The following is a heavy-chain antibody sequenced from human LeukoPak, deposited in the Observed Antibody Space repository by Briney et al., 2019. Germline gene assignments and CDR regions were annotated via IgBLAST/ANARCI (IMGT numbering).Heavy chain of an antibody. D-gene: IGHD1-14*01. CDR2: INHSGST. Sequence: SETLSLTCAVYGGSFSGYYWSWIRQPPGKGLEWIGEINHSGSTNYNPSLKSRVTISVDTSKNQFSLKLSSVTAADTAVYYCASYGSEPNTYNWFDPWGQGTLVTVPS. J-gene: IGHJ5*02. CDR3: ASYGSEPNTYNWFDP. V-gene: IGHV4-34*01. CDR1: GGSFSGYY.